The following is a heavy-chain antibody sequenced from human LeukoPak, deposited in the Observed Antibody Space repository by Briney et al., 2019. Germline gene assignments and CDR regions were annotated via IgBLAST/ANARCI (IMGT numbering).Heavy chain of an antibody. D-gene: IGHD2-2*01. CDR2: IIHIFGTA. CDR1: GGTFSSYA. CDR3: ATGFGGIVVVPAAMRFDY. V-gene: IGHV1-69*13. Sequence: SVKVSCKASGGTFSSYAISWVRQAPGQGLEWMGGIIHIFGTANYAQKFQGRVTITADESTSTAYMELSSLRSEDTAVYYCATGFGGIVVVPAAMRFDYWGQGTLVTVSS. J-gene: IGHJ4*02.